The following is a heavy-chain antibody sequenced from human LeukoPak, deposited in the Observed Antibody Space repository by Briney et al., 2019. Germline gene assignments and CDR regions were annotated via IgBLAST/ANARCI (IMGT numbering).Heavy chain of an antibody. J-gene: IGHJ4*02. D-gene: IGHD1-26*01. CDR2: ISSSSSYI. CDR3: AKERYSGSYQYDY. Sequence: GGSLRLSCAASGFTFSSYSMNWVRQAPGKGLEWVSSISSSSSYIYYADSVKGRFTISRDNAKNSLYLQMNSLRAEDTAVYYRAKERYSGSYQYDYWGQGTLVTVSS. CDR1: GFTFSSYS. V-gene: IGHV3-21*01.